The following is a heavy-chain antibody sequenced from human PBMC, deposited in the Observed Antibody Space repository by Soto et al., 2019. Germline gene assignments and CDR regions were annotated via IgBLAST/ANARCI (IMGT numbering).Heavy chain of an antibody. CDR2: IYYSGST. Sequence: SETLSLTCTVSGGSISSYYWSWIRQPPGKGLEWIGYIYYSGSTNYNPSHKSRVTISVDTSKNQFSLKLSSVTAADTAVYYCARIAGDEGGYYYYYMDVWGKGTTVTVSS. V-gene: IGHV4-59*01. CDR3: ARIAGDEGGYYYYYMDV. CDR1: GGSISSYY. J-gene: IGHJ6*03. D-gene: IGHD7-27*01.